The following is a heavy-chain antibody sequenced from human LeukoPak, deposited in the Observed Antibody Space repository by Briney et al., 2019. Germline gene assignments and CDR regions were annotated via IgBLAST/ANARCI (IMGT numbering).Heavy chain of an antibody. J-gene: IGHJ3*01. CDR1: GGSFSDYP. CDR2: IIPKYSAS. V-gene: IGHV1-69*13. Sequence: SVKVSCKASGGSFSDYPINWVRQAPGQGLEWLGGIIPKYSASNYAQAFQGRVTITADESTNTVYMEMSGLRPDDTAVYYCVRPDRIYGVPAAFDAWGQGTLVAVSS. CDR3: VRPDRIYGVPAAFDA. D-gene: IGHD3-3*02.